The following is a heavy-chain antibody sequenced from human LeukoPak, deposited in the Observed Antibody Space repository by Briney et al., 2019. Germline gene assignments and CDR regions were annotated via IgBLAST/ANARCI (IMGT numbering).Heavy chain of an antibody. CDR2: INQSGST. D-gene: IGHD3-3*01. J-gene: IGHJ4*02. V-gene: IGHV4-34*01. CDR1: GGSFGGKH. CDR3: ASPARPWSGWWDY. Sequence: SETLSLTCAVYGGSFGGKHWSWIRQSLGKGLEWIGEINQSGSTKYNPSLKSRVTMSVDTSKNQFSLKLTSVTAADTAVYYCASPARPWSGWWDYWGQGTLVTVSS.